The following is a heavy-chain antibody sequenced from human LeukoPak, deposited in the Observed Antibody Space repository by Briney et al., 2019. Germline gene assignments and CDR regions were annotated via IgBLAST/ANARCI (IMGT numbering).Heavy chain of an antibody. D-gene: IGHD6-13*01. J-gene: IGHJ4*02. V-gene: IGHV3-15*01. Sequence: PSGSLRLSCAASGFTFSNAWMSWVRQAPGKGLEWVGRIKSKTDGGTTDYAAPVKGRFTISRDDSKNTLYLQMNSLKTEDTAVYYCSTGLGSSWSAFDYWGQGTLVTDYS. CDR2: IKSKTDGGTT. CDR1: GFTFSNAW. CDR3: STGLGSSWSAFDY.